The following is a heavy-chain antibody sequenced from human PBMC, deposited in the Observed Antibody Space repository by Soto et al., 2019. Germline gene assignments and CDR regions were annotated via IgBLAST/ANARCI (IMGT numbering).Heavy chain of an antibody. J-gene: IGHJ3*02. CDR1: GGSVSSGSYY. Sequence: PSETLSLTCTVSGGSVSSGSYYWSWIRQPPGKGLEWIGYIYYSGSTNYNPSLKSRVTISVDTSKNQFSLKLSSVTAADTAVYYCARYYDRGGYYYANDAFDIWGKGTMVTVSS. V-gene: IGHV4-61*01. D-gene: IGHD3-22*01. CDR2: IYYSGST. CDR3: ARYYDRGGYYYANDAFDI.